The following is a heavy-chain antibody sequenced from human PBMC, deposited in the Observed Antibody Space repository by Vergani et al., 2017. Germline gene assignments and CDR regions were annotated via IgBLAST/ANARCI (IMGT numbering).Heavy chain of an antibody. J-gene: IGHJ4*02. V-gene: IGHV3-21*01. Sequence: EVQLVESGGGLVKPGGSLRLSCAASGFTFSSYSMNWVRQAPGKGLEWVSSISSSSSYIYYADSVKGRFTISRDNAKNSLYLQMNSLRAEDTAVYYYARVGVVAATPAVPVVDYWGQGTLVTVSS. D-gene: IGHD2-15*01. CDR3: ARVGVVAATPAVPVVDY. CDR1: GFTFSSYS. CDR2: ISSSSSYI.